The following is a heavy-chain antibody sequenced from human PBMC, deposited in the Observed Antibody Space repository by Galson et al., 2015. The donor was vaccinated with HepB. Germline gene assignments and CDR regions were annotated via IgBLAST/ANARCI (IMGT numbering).Heavy chain of an antibody. Sequence: SLRLSCAASGFTFSSYAMHWVRQAPGKGLEWVAVISYDGSNKYYADSVKGRFTISRDNSKNTLYLQMNSLRAEDTAVYYCARGIIVVVPAAVAGGYYYMDVWGKGTTVTVSS. CDR2: ISYDGSNK. J-gene: IGHJ6*03. CDR1: GFTFSSYA. V-gene: IGHV3-30-3*01. CDR3: ARGIIVVVPAAVAGGYYYMDV. D-gene: IGHD2-2*01.